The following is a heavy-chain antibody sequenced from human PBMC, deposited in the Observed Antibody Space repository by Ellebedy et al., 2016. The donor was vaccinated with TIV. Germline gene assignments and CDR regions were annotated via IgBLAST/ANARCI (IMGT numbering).Heavy chain of an antibody. CDR1: GYNFGSYW. D-gene: IGHD3-22*01. CDR2: IYPGDSDV. CDR3: ARRSARRGYRAIHWFDP. Sequence: GESLKISCQASGYNFGSYWIAWVRQMPGKGLEWMGSIYPGDSDVDYSPPFQGQVSFSVDPSITTAYLPWGRLKASDTAVYYCARRSARRGYRAIHWFDPWGQGTLVIVSS. V-gene: IGHV5-51*01. J-gene: IGHJ5*02.